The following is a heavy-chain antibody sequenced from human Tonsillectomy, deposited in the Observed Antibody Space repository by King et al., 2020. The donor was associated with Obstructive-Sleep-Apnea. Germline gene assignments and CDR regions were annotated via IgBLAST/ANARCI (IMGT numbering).Heavy chain of an antibody. CDR3: ARGIIWFGELRWFDP. V-gene: IGHV4-30-4*01. CDR2: IYYSGST. J-gene: IGHJ5*02. Sequence: QLQESGPGLVKPSQTLSLTCTVSGGSISSGDYYWSWIRQPPGKGLEWIGYIYYSGSTYYNPSLKSRVTKSLDTSKNQFSLKLSSVTAADTAVYYCARGIIWFGELRWFDPWGQGTLVTVSS. CDR1: GGSISSGDYY. D-gene: IGHD3-10*01.